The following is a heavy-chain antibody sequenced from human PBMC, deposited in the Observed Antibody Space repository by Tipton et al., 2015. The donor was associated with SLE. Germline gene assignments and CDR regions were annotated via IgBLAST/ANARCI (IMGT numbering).Heavy chain of an antibody. D-gene: IGHD3-10*01. CDR1: GFTFSSYS. V-gene: IGHV3-21*01. J-gene: IGHJ4*02. CDR2: ISSGRNTYI. CDR3: ARSSLAGGAHFDY. Sequence: SLRLSCAASGFTFSSYSMNWVRQAPGKGLEWVASISSGRNTYIQYADSVKGRFTISRDNSKNTVYLQMNSLRTDDTATYYCARSSLAGGAHFDYWGQGTPVTVSS.